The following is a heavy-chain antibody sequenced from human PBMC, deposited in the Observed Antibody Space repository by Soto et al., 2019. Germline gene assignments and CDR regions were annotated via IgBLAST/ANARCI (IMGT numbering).Heavy chain of an antibody. V-gene: IGHV4-31*03. CDR1: GGSISSGGYY. CDR2: IYYSGST. CDR3: ARGVSLTADYYYMDV. J-gene: IGHJ6*03. Sequence: QVQLQESGPGLVKPSQTLSLTCTVSGGSISSGGYYWSWIRQHPGQGLEWIGYIYYSGSTYYNPSLKSRVTISVDTSKNQFSLKLSSVTAADTAVYYCARGVSLTADYYYMDVWGKGTTVTVSS.